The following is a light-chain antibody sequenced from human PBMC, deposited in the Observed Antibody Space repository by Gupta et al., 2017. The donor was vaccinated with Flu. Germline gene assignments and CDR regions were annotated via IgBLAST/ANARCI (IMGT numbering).Light chain of an antibody. V-gene: IGLV1-40*01. J-gene: IGLJ3*02. CDR2: VNS. Sequence: QSVLTQPPSVSGPPGQRVTNSCPGSSSNIGAGYDVHWYQQLPGTDPKLRIYVNSNRPSGVPDRFSCYKSGTYAFLDITGLQAEDEAEYYCSSYARSLCGRMVFGGGTNLTVL. CDR1: SSNIGAGYD. CDR3: SSYARSLCGRMV.